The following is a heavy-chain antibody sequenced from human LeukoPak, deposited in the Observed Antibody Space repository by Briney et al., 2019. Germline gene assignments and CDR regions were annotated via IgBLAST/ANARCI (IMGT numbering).Heavy chain of an antibody. CDR3: ARDLRYLDGYNWFDP. V-gene: IGHV1-18*01. D-gene: IGHD3-9*01. J-gene: IGHJ5*02. CDR2: ISAYNGNT. Sequence: ASVKVSCKASGHTFTNYGITWVRQAPGQGLEWMGWISAYNGNTNYAQKFQGRVTMTRDTSTSTAYMELRSLRSDDTAVYHCARDLRYLDGYNWFDPWGQGTLVTVSS. CDR1: GHTFTNYG.